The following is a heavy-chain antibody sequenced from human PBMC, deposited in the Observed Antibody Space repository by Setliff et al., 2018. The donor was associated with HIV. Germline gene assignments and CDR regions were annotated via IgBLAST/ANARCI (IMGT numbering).Heavy chain of an antibody. CDR2: IYHSGIT. V-gene: IGHV4-38-2*02. J-gene: IGHJ3*02. Sequence: KASETLSLTLTVSGYSISRGYYWGWIRQPPGKGLEWIGSIYHSGITYYNSSLKSRVTISVDTSKNQFSLNLTSVTAADTAVYYCARLGYSGSLVGAFDIWGQGTMVTVSS. CDR1: GYSISRGYY. CDR3: ARLGYSGSLVGAFDI. D-gene: IGHD1-26*01.